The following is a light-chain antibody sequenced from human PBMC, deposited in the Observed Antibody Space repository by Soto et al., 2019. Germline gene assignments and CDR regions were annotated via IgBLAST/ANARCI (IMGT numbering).Light chain of an antibody. Sequence: EVVMTQSPATLSVSPGERPTLSCRASQSVSSNLAWYQQKPGQAPRVLMYGTSTRATGIPARFSGSGSGTEFTLTISSLQSEDFAVYYCQQHNSWPLTFGGRTKVEIK. V-gene: IGKV3-15*01. CDR2: GTS. CDR3: QQHNSWPLT. CDR1: QSVSSN. J-gene: IGKJ4*01.